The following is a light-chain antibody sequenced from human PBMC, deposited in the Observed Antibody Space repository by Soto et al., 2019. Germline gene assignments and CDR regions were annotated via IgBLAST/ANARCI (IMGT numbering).Light chain of an antibody. Sequence: QSVMTQPPSVSAAPGQKVTISCSGSSSNIGGNSVSWYQQLPGTAPKLLIYDDDKRPSGIPDRFSGSKSGTSATLGITGFQTGDEADYYCSSYRSDRTVVFGGGTQLTVL. CDR2: DDD. V-gene: IGLV1-51*01. CDR1: SSNIGGNS. J-gene: IGLJ2*01. CDR3: SSYRSDRTVV.